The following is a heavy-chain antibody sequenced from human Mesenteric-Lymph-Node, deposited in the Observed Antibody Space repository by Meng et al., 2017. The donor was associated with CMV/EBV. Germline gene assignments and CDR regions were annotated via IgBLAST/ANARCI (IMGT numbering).Heavy chain of an antibody. Sequence: GGSLRLSCKASGYSFTNYWIGWVRQMPGKGLEWMGIIFPGDSDTRYNPPFQGQVTISVDKSISTAFLQWSSLEASDTAIYYCARRTDYSKQGDYWGQGTLVTVSS. V-gene: IGHV5-51*01. J-gene: IGHJ4*02. CDR3: ARRTDYSKQGDY. CDR2: IFPGDSDT. D-gene: IGHD4-11*01. CDR1: GYSFTNYW.